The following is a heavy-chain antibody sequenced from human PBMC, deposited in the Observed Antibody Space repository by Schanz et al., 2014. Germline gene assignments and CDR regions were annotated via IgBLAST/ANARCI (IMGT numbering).Heavy chain of an antibody. Sequence: QLQLQESGPGLVKPSETLSLTCTVSGGSISSSNHYWGWIRQPPGKGLEWIGSTMDYSGSTHYNPYYTPSLRSRVTISVDTSKTQFSRKLSSVTAADTAVYYCARQILIGAFDIWGQGTMVTVSS. D-gene: IGHD3-9*01. CDR1: GGSISSSNHY. V-gene: IGHV4-39*01. CDR2: MDYSGST. CDR3: ARQILIGAFDI. J-gene: IGHJ3*02.